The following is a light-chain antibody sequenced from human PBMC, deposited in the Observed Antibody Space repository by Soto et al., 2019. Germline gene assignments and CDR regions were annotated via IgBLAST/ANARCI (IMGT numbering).Light chain of an antibody. Sequence: EIVLTQSPATPSVSPGETATLSCRASQSVGSNLAWYQQKPGQAPRLLIYAASTRATGIPARFSGSGSGTEFTLTISSLQSEDFAVYYCQQYNNWSFGQGTRLEIK. J-gene: IGKJ5*01. CDR1: QSVGSN. V-gene: IGKV3-15*01. CDR2: AAS. CDR3: QQYNNWS.